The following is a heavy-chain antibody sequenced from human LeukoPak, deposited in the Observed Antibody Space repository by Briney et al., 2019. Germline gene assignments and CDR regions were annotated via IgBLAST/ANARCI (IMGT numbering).Heavy chain of an antibody. CDR1: GGTFSSYA. D-gene: IGHD1-14*01. J-gene: IGHJ6*02. CDR3: ASQSRNRASYYYYGMDV. CDR2: IIPIFGTA. V-gene: IGHV1-69*01. Sequence: GAPVKVSCKASGGTFSSYAISWVRQAPGQGLEWMGGIIPIFGTANYAQKFQGRVTITADESTSTAYIELSSLRSEDTAVYYCASQSRNRASYYYYGMDVWGQGTTVTVSS.